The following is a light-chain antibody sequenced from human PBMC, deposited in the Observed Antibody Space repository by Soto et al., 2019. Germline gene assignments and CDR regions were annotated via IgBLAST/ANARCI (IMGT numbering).Light chain of an antibody. CDR3: QHRSEWPVS. V-gene: IGKV3-11*01. CDR2: DAS. Sequence: EIVLTQSPATLSLSPGERATLSCRASRSVNSYLAWYQQKPGRAPRLLISDASNRATGIPARFSGSGSGTDFTLTISGLEPEDFAVYYCQHRSEWPVSFGQGTRLEIK. CDR1: RSVNSY. J-gene: IGKJ5*01.